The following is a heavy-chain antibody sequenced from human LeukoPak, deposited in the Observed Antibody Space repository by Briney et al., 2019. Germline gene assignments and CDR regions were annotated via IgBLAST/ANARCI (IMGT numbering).Heavy chain of an antibody. J-gene: IGHJ3*02. D-gene: IGHD2-21*01. V-gene: IGHV3-48*01. CDR2: ISSSSSTI. Sequence: GGSLRLSCAASGFTFSIYSMNWVRQAPGKGLEWVSYISSSSSTIYYADSVKGRFTISRDNAENSLYLQMNSLRAEDTAVYYCARDGRSYCGGDCFGAFDIWGQGTMVTVSS. CDR1: GFTFSIYS. CDR3: ARDGRSYCGGDCFGAFDI.